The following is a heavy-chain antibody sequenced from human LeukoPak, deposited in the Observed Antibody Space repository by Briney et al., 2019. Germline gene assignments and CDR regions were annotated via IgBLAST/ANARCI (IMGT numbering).Heavy chain of an antibody. CDR3: ARVANTAMVRYYYMDV. J-gene: IGHJ6*03. CDR2: ISSSSSTI. D-gene: IGHD5-18*01. CDR1: GFTSSSYS. Sequence: PGGSLRLSCVASGFTSSSYSMNWVRQAPGKGLEWVSYISSSSSTIYYADSVKGRFTISRDNAKNSLYLQMNSLRAEDTAVYYCARVANTAMVRYYYMDVWGKGTTVTVSS. V-gene: IGHV3-48*01.